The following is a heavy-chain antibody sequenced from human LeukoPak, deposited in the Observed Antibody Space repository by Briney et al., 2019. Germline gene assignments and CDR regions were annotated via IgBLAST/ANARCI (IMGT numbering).Heavy chain of an antibody. CDR2: ISWKGDKI. J-gene: IGHJ6*03. D-gene: IGHD2-15*01. Sequence: GGSLRLSCAASGFTFDDYAMHWVRQAPGKGLEWVSGISWKGDKIGYADSVKGRFTISRDNAKKSLYLQMNSPRAEDTALYYCAKSGILQGYYFYYMDVWGKGTTVTISS. CDR3: AKSGILQGYYFYYMDV. CDR1: GFTFDDYA. V-gene: IGHV3-9*01.